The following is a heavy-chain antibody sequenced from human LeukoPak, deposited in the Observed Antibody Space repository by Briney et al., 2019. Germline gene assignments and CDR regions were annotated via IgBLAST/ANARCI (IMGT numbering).Heavy chain of an antibody. CDR1: GHILTELS. D-gene: IGHD3-10*01. CDR2: FDTQEGET. V-gene: IGHV1-24*01. J-gene: IGHJ1*01. CDR3: ATPPVWFGEFMSGNSILGYFQD. Sequence: ASVKVSCKISGHILTELSIHWVRQAPGKGLEWMGGFDTQEGETIFAQNFQGRVTMTEDTSSDTAYMELSSLTSEDTAVYYCATPPVWFGEFMSGNSILGYFQDWGQGTLVTVSS.